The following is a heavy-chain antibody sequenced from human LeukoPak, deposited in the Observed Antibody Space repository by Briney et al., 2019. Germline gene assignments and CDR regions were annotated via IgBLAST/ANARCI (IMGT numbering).Heavy chain of an antibody. Sequence: SETLSLTCTVSGGSINNYYWSWFWQPPGKGLEWIGYIYYSGNTNYNPSLKSRVTISVDKSKNQFSLKLSSVTAADTAVYYCARVLRGGLEYFDYWGQGTLVTVSS. CDR2: IYYSGNT. CDR1: GGSINNYY. CDR3: ARVLRGGLEYFDY. J-gene: IGHJ4*02. V-gene: IGHV4-59*12.